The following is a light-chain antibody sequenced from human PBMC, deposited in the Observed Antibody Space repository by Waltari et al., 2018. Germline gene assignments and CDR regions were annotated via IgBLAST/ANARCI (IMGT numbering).Light chain of an antibody. CDR2: TDY. J-gene: IGLJ3*02. Sequence: QSVLTQSPSASGTPGQRVTFSCSGSSSNIGTHSVKWFQQLPGAAPNLLLYTDYGRPRGVPGRFSGAKSGTSASLAISGLQSEDEADYYCAVWDDSLKSWVFGGRTKLTVL. V-gene: IGLV1-44*01. CDR3: AVWDDSLKSWV. CDR1: SSNIGTHS.